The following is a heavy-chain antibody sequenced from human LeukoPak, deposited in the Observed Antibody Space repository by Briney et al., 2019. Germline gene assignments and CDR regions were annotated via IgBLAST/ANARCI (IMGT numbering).Heavy chain of an antibody. CDR3: ATETNGRHYDY. CDR2: IGLIGFDR. J-gene: IGHJ4*02. Sequence: GGSLRLSCTTSGLTFSTSGLNWVRQAPGKGLEWVASIGLIGFDRYHADSIKGRFTISRDNANNSLYLQMDSLRAEDTAVYYCATETNGRHYDYWGQGTLLTVSS. CDR1: GLTFSTSG. D-gene: IGHD1-14*01. V-gene: IGHV3-21*06.